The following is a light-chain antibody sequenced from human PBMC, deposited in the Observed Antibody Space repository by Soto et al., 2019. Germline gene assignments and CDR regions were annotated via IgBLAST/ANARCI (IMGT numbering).Light chain of an antibody. V-gene: IGKV1-5*03. Sequence: DIQMSQSPSTLSASVGDRVTITCRASQSIDTWLAWHQQKPGQAPKLLISKASSLESGVPSRFSGSGSGTEFTLTISSLQSEDFGVYYCQQYSRWPTFGQGTKVDIK. J-gene: IGKJ1*01. CDR1: QSIDTW. CDR2: KAS. CDR3: QQYSRWPT.